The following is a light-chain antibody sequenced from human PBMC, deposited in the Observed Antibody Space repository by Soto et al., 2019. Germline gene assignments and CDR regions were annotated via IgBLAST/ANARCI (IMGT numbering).Light chain of an antibody. V-gene: IGLV1-44*01. CDR1: SSNIGSKS. CDR2: STN. Sequence: QSVLTQPPSASGTPGQRVTISCSGSSSNIGSKSVNWYQQLPGTAPKLLIRSTNQRPSGVPARFSGSKSGTSASLAISGLQSGDEADYYCAAWDDSLNGPVFGGGTQLTVL. J-gene: IGLJ3*02. CDR3: AAWDDSLNGPV.